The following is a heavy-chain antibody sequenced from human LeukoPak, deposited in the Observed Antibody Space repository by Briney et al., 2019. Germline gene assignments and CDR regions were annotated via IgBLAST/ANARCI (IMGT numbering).Heavy chain of an antibody. CDR1: GFTFSSYE. J-gene: IGHJ3*02. V-gene: IGHV3-48*03. Sequence: GGSLRLSCAASGFTFSSYEMNWVRQAPGKGLEWVSYISSSGSTIYYADSVKGRFTISRDNAKNSLYLQMNSLRAEDTAVYYCARGSRFGVVERDAFDIWGQGTMVTVSS. D-gene: IGHD3-3*01. CDR2: ISSSGSTI. CDR3: ARGSRFGVVERDAFDI.